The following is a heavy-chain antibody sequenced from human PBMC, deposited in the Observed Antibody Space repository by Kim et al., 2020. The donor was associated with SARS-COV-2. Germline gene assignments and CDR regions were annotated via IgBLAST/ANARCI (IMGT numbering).Heavy chain of an antibody. J-gene: IGHJ6*02. Sequence: SETLSLTCVVSGGSFRGYWSWLRLPPGKGLEWIGEISHSGRTIYNPSLKSRVTMSVDTSKEQFSLKLSSVTAADTALYFCASHCSGGSCHFSMDVWGQGTTVTVS. CDR1: GGSFRGY. V-gene: IGHV4-34*01. CDR3: ASHCSGGSCHFSMDV. D-gene: IGHD2-15*01. CDR2: ISHSGRT.